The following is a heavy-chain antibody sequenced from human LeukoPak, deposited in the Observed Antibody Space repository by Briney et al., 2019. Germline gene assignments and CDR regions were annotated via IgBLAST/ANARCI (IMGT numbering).Heavy chain of an antibody. CDR2: IKSQTDGGTT. CDR3: TTGTWIQLWLADY. V-gene: IGHV3-15*01. CDR1: GFTFTNAC. J-gene: IGHJ4*02. D-gene: IGHD5-18*01. Sequence: PGGCLRLSCKGSGFTFTNACMSWVRLAPGKGLEWVGHIKSQTDGGTTDYAAPVKGRFTISRDDSKNTLYLQLNSLKTEDTAVYYCTTGTWIQLWLADYWGQGTLVTVSS.